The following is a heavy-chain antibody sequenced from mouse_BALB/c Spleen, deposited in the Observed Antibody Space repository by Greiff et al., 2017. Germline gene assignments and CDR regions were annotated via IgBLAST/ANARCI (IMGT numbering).Heavy chain of an antibody. D-gene: IGHD3-2*01. CDR1: GFSLSRYS. J-gene: IGHJ3*01. CDR2: IWGGGST. V-gene: IGHV2-6-4*01. Sequence: QVQLKESGPGLVAPSQSLSITCTVSGFSLSRYSVHWVRQPPGKGLEWLGMIWGGGSTDYNSALKSRLSISEDNSKSQVFLKMNSLQTDDTAMYYGAREETDRATCAYWGQGTLVTVSA. CDR3: AREETDRATCAY.